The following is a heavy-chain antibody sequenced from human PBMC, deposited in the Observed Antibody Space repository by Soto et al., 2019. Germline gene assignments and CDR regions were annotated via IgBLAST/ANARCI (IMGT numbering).Heavy chain of an antibody. CDR3: ARRAGDSSGHRFDY. V-gene: IGHV3-11*01. J-gene: IGHJ4*02. Sequence: KSXGSLRLSCAASGFTFSDHNMAWIRQAPGKGLEWLSYITTSSTLYYAGSVKGRFTMSRDNAKNSLYLQMNSLRAEDTAVYYCARRAGDSSGHRFDYWGQGTLVTVSS. CDR1: GFTFSDHN. CDR2: ITTSSTL. D-gene: IGHD6-19*01.